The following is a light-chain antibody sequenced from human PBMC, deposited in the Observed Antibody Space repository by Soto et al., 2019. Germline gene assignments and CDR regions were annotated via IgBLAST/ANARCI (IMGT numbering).Light chain of an antibody. CDR3: QQSYSTPPYT. Sequence: DIQMTQSPSSLSASVGDRVTITCRASQSISSYLNWYQQKPGKAPKLLIYAASRLQSGVPSWFSRSVSGTDFTLTISILQPEDFATYYCQQSYSTPPYTFGQGIKLEIK. J-gene: IGKJ2*01. CDR1: QSISSY. V-gene: IGKV1-39*01. CDR2: AAS.